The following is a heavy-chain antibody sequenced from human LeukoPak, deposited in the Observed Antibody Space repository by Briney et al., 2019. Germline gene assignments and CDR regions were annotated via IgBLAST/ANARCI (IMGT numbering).Heavy chain of an antibody. Sequence: PGWSLTLSCAASGFTFSRYWMTWVRQSPGKGLEWVANINQDGSEKYYGDSVTGRVTISRDNAENSPFLQMNSLRADDTGVYYCARAREAPASLFPDYWGQGIVVTVSS. V-gene: IGHV3-7*01. CDR3: ARAREAPASLFPDY. CDR2: INQDGSEK. J-gene: IGHJ4*02. D-gene: IGHD2-15*01. CDR1: GFTFSRYW.